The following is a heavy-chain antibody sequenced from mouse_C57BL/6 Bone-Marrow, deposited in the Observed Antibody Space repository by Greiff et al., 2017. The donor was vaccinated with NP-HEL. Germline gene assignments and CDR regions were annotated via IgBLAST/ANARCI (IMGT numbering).Heavy chain of an antibody. Sequence: VQLQQSGTVLARPGASVKMSCKTSGYTFTSYWMHWVKQRPGQGLEWIGAIYPGNSDTSYNQKFKGKAKLTAVTSASTAYMELSSLTNEDSAVYYCTRGIGDGYFPYWYFDVWGTGTTVTVSS. D-gene: IGHD2-3*01. CDR2: IYPGNSDT. J-gene: IGHJ1*03. CDR3: TRGIGDGYFPYWYFDV. V-gene: IGHV1-5*01. CDR1: GYTFTSYW.